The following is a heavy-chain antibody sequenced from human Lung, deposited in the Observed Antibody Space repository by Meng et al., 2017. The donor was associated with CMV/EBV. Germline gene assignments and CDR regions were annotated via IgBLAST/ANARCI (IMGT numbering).Heavy chain of an antibody. CDR1: GGSVSSGSYY. J-gene: IGHJ3*02. CDR2: IYYSGST. CDR3: AKENYDSSGDDAFDI. D-gene: IGHD3-22*01. V-gene: IGHV4-61*01. Sequence: SETLSLXCTVSGGSVSSGSYYWSWIRQPPGKGLEWIGYIYYSGSTNYNPSLKSRVTISVDTSKNQFSLKLSSVTAADTAVYYCAKENYDSSGDDAFDIWGQGTMVTVSS.